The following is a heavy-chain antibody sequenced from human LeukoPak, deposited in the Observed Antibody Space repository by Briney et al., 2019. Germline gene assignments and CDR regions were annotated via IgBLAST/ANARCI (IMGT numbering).Heavy chain of an antibody. D-gene: IGHD2-15*01. CDR3: ARERPRYCSGGSCYSYYFDY. CDR1: GFTFSSYG. Sequence: GGSLRLSCAASGFTFSSYGMHWVRQAPGKGLEWVAFIRYDGSNKYYADSVKGRFTISRDNSKNTLYLQMNSLRAEDTAVYYCARERPRYCSGGSCYSYYFDYWGQGTLVTVSS. CDR2: IRYDGSNK. J-gene: IGHJ4*02. V-gene: IGHV3-30*02.